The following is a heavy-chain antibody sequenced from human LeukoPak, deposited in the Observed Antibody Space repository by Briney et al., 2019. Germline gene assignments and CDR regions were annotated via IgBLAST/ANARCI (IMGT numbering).Heavy chain of an antibody. CDR3: ARGADGNWGY. CDR2: INTKNGDT. J-gene: IGHJ4*02. V-gene: IGHV1-2*02. D-gene: IGHD7-27*01. CDR1: GYTFTDYY. Sequence: ASVKVSCKASGYTFTDYYMHWVRQAPGQGLEWMGWINTKNGDTSYAHKFQGRVTMTRDTSVSTAYMEMRRLTSDDTAVCYCARGADGNWGYWGQGTLVTVSS.